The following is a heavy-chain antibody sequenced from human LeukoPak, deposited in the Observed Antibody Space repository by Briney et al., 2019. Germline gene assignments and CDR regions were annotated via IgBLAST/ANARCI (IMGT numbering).Heavy chain of an antibody. Sequence: ASVKVSCKASGYTFTSYDINWVRQATGQGLEWMGWMNPNSGNTGYAQKFQGRVTMTRNTSISTAYMELSSLRSEDTAVYYCARANNYYDSSGYYLSLLSWYFDLWGRGTLVTVSS. V-gene: IGHV1-8*01. CDR2: MNPNSGNT. J-gene: IGHJ2*01. CDR1: GYTFTSYD. CDR3: ARANNYYDSSGYYLSLLSWYFDL. D-gene: IGHD3-22*01.